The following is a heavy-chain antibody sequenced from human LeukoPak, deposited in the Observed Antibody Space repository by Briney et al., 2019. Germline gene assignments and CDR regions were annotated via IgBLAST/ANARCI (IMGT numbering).Heavy chain of an antibody. CDR1: GFTFSSYA. D-gene: IGHD3-9*01. V-gene: IGHV3-30-3*01. Sequence: SGGSLRLSCAASGFTFSSYAMHWVRQGPGKGLEWVAVISYDGSTKYYADSVKGRFTISRDNSKNTLYLQINSPRPEDTAVYYCARGDILIGPYYFDYWGQGILVTVSS. CDR3: ARGDILIGPYYFDY. CDR2: ISYDGSTK. J-gene: IGHJ4*02.